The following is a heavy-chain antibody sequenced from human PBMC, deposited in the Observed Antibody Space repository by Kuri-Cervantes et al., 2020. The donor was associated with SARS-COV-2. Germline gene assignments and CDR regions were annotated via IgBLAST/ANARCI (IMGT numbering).Heavy chain of an antibody. J-gene: IGHJ3*02. D-gene: IGHD3-22*01. CDR3: ARDQSITMIVVVNRDAFDI. V-gene: IGHV3-23*01. CDR1: GFTFSSYA. Sequence: GESLKISCAASGFTFSSYAMSWVRQAPGKGLEWVSDISGSGGRAYYADSVKGRFTISRDNSKNTLYLRMNSLRAEDTAIYYCARDQSITMIVVVNRDAFDIWGQGTMVTVSS. CDR2: ISGSGGRA.